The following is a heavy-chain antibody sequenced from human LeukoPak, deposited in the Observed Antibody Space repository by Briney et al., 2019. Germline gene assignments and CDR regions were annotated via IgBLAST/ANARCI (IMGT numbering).Heavy chain of an antibody. CDR2: IYSGGST. Sequence: GGSLRLSCAASGSTVSSNYMSWVRQAPGKGLEWVSVIYSGGSTYYADSVKGRFTISRDNSKNTLYLQMNSLRAEDTAVYYCARVLSLGMIVVEYYFDYWGQGTLVTVSS. CDR1: GSTVSSNY. J-gene: IGHJ4*02. D-gene: IGHD3-22*01. V-gene: IGHV3-53*01. CDR3: ARVLSLGMIVVEYYFDY.